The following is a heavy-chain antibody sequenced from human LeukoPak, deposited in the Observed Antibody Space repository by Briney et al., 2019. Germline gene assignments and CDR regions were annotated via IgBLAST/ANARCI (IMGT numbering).Heavy chain of an antibody. J-gene: IGHJ4*02. D-gene: IGHD3-3*01. CDR1: GGSISGYC. CDR3: AREGNIIRFLND. CDR2: IYTSGST. Sequence: SETLSLTCTVSGGSISGYCWSWIRQPAGKGLEWIGRIYTSGSTNYNPSLKSRVTMSVDTSKNQFSLKLTSVTAADTAVYYCAREGNIIRFLNDWGQGTLVTVSS. V-gene: IGHV4-4*07.